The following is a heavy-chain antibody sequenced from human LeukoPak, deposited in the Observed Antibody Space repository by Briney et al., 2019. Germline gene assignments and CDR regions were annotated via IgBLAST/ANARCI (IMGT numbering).Heavy chain of an antibody. V-gene: IGHV4-38-2*02. Sequence: PSETLSLTCTVSGYSISSGYYWGWIRPPPGKGLEWIGSIYHSGSTYYNPSLKRRVTISVDTSKNQFSLKLSSVTAADTAVYYCARVIASTDESQEFYYYYYMDVWGKGTTVTVSS. CDR2: IYHSGST. D-gene: IGHD2-15*01. CDR1: GYSISSGYY. J-gene: IGHJ6*03. CDR3: ARVIASTDESQEFYYYYYMDV.